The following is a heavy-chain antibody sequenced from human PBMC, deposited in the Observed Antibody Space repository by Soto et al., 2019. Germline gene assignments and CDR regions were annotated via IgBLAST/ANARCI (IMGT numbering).Heavy chain of an antibody. CDR1: GGSISSSSYY. D-gene: IGHD6-6*01. CDR2: IYYSGST. V-gene: IGHV4-39*01. CDR3: ARHGSYSSSRFRANYYYYGMDV. Sequence: QLQLQESGPGLVKPSETLSLTCTVSGGSISSSSYYWGWIRQPPGKGLEWIGSIYYSGSTYYNPSLKSRVTISVDTSKNQFSLKLSSVTAADTAVYYCARHGSYSSSRFRANYYYYGMDVWGQGTTVTVSS. J-gene: IGHJ6*02.